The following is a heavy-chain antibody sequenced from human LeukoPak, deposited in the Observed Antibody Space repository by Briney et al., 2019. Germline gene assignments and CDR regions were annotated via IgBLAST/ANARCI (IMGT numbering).Heavy chain of an antibody. CDR1: GFTFSSYE. V-gene: IGHV3-48*03. CDR3: ARASITMARGELVFYFDY. D-gene: IGHD3-10*01. Sequence: SGGSLRLSCAASGFTFSSYEMNWVRQAPGKGLEWVSYISSSGSTRYYADSVKGRFTISRDNAKNSLYLQINSLRAEDTAVYYCARASITMARGELVFYFDYWGQGTLVTVSS. J-gene: IGHJ4*02. CDR2: ISSSGSTR.